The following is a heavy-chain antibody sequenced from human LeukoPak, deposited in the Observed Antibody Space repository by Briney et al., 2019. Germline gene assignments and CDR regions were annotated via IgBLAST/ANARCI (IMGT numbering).Heavy chain of an antibody. CDR1: GFTFSSYW. Sequence: GGSLRLSCAASGFTFSSYWMSWVRQAPGKGLEWVANIKQDGSEKYYVDSVKGRFTISRDNAKNSLYLQMNSLRAEDTAVYYCASRGATHSGAFDIWGQGTMVTVSS. V-gene: IGHV3-7*03. J-gene: IGHJ3*02. CDR2: IKQDGSEK. D-gene: IGHD1-26*01. CDR3: ASRGATHSGAFDI.